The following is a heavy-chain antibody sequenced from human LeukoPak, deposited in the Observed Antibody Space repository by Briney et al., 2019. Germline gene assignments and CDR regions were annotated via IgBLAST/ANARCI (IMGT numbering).Heavy chain of an antibody. J-gene: IGHJ4*02. Sequence: QPGGSLRLSCAASGFTFSSYAMSWVRQAPGKGLEWVSAISGSGGSTYYADSVKGRFTISRDNSKNTLYLQMNSLRAEDTAVYYCASPLWELPQRRVDYWGQGTLVTVSS. D-gene: IGHD1-26*01. V-gene: IGHV3-23*01. CDR2: ISGSGGST. CDR1: GFTFSSYA. CDR3: ASPLWELPQRRVDY.